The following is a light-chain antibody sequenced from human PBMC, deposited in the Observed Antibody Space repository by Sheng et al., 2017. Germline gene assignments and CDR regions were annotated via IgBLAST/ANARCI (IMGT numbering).Light chain of an antibody. CDR2: GND. CDR1: RTNIGAGYD. J-gene: IGLJ2*01. Sequence: QPVLTQPPSVSGAPGQRVTISCAGGRTNIGAGYDVHWYQQVPGTAPKRLISGNDDRPSGVPDRFSGSKSGTSASLAIAGLQAEDEAHYYCQTFDSSLTVLFGGGTKVTVL. V-gene: IGLV1-40*01. CDR3: QTFDSSLTVL.